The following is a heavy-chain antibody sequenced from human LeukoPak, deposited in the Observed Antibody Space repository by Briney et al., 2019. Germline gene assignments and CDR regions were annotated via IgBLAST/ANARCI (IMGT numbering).Heavy chain of an antibody. CDR1: GGSFSGYY. V-gene: IGHV4-34*12. CDR2: IFYSGST. CDR3: ARDHCTTISCYTNWFDP. Sequence: PSETLSLTCAVYGGSFSGYYWSWIRQPPGKGLEWIGSIFYSGSTYYNPSLKSRVSISVDTSNNQFSLKLSSVTAADTAVYYCARDHCTTISCYTNWFDPWGQGTLATVSS. J-gene: IGHJ5*02. D-gene: IGHD2-2*02.